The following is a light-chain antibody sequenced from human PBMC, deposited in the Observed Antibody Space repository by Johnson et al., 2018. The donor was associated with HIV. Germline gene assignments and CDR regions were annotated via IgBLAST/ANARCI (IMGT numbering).Light chain of an antibody. V-gene: IGLV1-51*02. CDR2: ENN. CDR3: GTWHSALSGGGV. Sequence: QSVLTQPPSVSAAPGQKVTIFCSGSSSNIGNNYVSWYQQLPGTAPKLLIYENNKRPSGIPDRFSGSKSGTSDTLGITGLQAGDEADYYCGTWHSALSGGGVFGTGTRVTVL. J-gene: IGLJ1*01. CDR1: SSNIGNNY.